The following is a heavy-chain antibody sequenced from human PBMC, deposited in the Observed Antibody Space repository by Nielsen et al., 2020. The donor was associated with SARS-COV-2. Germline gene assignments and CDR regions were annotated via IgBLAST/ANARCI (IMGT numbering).Heavy chain of an antibody. CDR1: GYTFTSYY. CDR3: ARDERYSSSWRYGIDV. D-gene: IGHD6-13*01. V-gene: IGHV1-46*01. J-gene: IGHJ6*02. Sequence: ASVKVSCKASGYTFTSYYMHWVRQAPGQGLEWMGIINPSGGSTSYAQKFQGRVTMTRDTSTSTVYMELSSLRSEDTAVYYCARDERYSSSWRYGIDVWGQGTTVTVSS. CDR2: INPSGGST.